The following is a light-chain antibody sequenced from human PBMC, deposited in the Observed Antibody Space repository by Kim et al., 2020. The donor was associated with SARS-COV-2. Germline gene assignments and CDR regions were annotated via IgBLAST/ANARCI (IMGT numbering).Light chain of an antibody. CDR1: QSVSSQY. CDR2: GAS. V-gene: IGKV3-20*01. CDR3: QQYGTSPLT. J-gene: IGKJ4*01. Sequence: LYPGERDTVSCRGSQSVSSQYLAWYQQKRGQAPRLRIYGASSRATGIQDRFSGSGSETDFILTISRLDLEDFAMYYCQQYGTSPLTFGVGTKVDIK.